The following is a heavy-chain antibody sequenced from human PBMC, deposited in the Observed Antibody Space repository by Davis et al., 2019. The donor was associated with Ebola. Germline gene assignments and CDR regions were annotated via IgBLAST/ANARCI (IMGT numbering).Heavy chain of an antibody. CDR3: EREDLAVAGSYFDY. D-gene: IGHD6-19*01. CDR1: GYSISSGYY. V-gene: IGHV4-38-2*02. Sequence: SETLSLTCTVSGYSISSGYYWGWIRQPPGKGLEWIGSIYHSGSTYYNPSLKSRVTIAVDTSKNQFSLKLSSVTSADTAVYYCEREDLAVAGSYFDYWGQGTLVTVSS. CDR2: IYHSGST. J-gene: IGHJ4*02.